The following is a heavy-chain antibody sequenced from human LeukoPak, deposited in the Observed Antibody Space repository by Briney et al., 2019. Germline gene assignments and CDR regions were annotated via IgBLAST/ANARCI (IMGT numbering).Heavy chain of an antibody. Sequence: GGSLRLSCAASGFTFSSYSMNWVRQAPGKGLEWVSSISSSSSYIYYADSVKGRFTISRDNAKNSLYLQMNSLRADDTAVYYCARDGRVTDYWPYQTRDYWGQGTLVTVSS. V-gene: IGHV3-21*04. CDR3: ARDGRVTDYWPYQTRDY. CDR1: GFTFSSYS. CDR2: ISSSSSYI. D-gene: IGHD5-12*01. J-gene: IGHJ4*02.